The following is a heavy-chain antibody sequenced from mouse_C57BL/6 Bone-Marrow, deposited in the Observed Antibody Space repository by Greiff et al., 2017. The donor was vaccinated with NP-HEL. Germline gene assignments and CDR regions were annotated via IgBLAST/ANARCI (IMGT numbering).Heavy chain of an antibody. CDR1: GFTFSSYG. CDR3: ARRTPPYYGSSSFAY. J-gene: IGHJ3*01. CDR2: ISSGGSYT. Sequence: EVNVVESGGDLVKPGGSLKLSCAASGFTFSSYGMSWVRQTPDKRLEWVATISSGGSYTYYPDSVQGRFLISRDNAKNTLYLQISSLKSEDTAMYYCARRTPPYYGSSSFAYWGQGTLVTVSA. V-gene: IGHV5-6*01. D-gene: IGHD1-1*01.